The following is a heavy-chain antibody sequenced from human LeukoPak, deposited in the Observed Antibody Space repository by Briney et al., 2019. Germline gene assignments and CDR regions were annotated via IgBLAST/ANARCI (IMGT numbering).Heavy chain of an antibody. CDR3: AKDPRRPHYYYDSSGYPSYFDY. V-gene: IGHV3-33*06. J-gene: IGHJ4*02. D-gene: IGHD3-22*01. Sequence: PGRSLRLSCAASGFTFSSYGMHWVRQAPGKGLEWVAVIWYDGSNKYYADSVKGRFTISRDNSKNTLYLQMNSLRAEDTAVYYCAKDPRRPHYYYDSSGYPSYFDYWGQGTLVTVSS. CDR2: IWYDGSNK. CDR1: GFTFSSYG.